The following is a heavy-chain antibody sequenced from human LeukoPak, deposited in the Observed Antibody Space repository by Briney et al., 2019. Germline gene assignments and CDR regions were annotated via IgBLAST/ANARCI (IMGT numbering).Heavy chain of an antibody. J-gene: IGHJ6*02. D-gene: IGHD3-22*01. Sequence: GGSLRLSCAASGFTFSSYAMSWVRQAPGKGLEWVSAISGSGGSTYYADSVKGRFTISRDNSKNTLYLQMNSLRAEDTAVYHCAKPYYYDSSGYSDYYYGMDVWGQGTTVTVSS. V-gene: IGHV3-23*01. CDR1: GFTFSSYA. CDR2: ISGSGGST. CDR3: AKPYYYDSSGYSDYYYGMDV.